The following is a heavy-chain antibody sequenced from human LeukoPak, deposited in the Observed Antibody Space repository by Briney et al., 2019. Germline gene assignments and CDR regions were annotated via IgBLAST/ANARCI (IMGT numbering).Heavy chain of an antibody. CDR2: IYTSGST. D-gene: IGHD2-2*01. V-gene: IGHV4-4*07. CDR3: ARIRYCSSTSCYAGVHWFDP. J-gene: IGHJ5*02. Sequence: SETLSLTCTVSGGSISSYYWSWMRQPAGKGLEWIGRIYTSGSTNYNPSLKSRVTMSVDTSKNQFSLKLSSVTAADTAVYYCARIRYCSSTSCYAGVHWFDPWGQGTLVTVSS. CDR1: GGSISSYY.